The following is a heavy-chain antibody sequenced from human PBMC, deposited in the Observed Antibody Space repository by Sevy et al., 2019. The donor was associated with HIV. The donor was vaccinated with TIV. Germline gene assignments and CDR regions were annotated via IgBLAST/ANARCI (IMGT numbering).Heavy chain of an antibody. CDR1: GFTFSSYA. CDR3: AKDLYYYDSSGYVIDY. V-gene: IGHV3-23*01. D-gene: IGHD3-22*01. J-gene: IGHJ4*02. Sequence: GGSLRLSCAASGFTFSSYAMSWVRQAPGKGLEWVSAISGSGGSTYYADSVKGRFTVSRDNSKNTLYLEMNSLRAEDTAVYYCAKDLYYYDSSGYVIDYWGQGTLVTVSS. CDR2: ISGSGGST.